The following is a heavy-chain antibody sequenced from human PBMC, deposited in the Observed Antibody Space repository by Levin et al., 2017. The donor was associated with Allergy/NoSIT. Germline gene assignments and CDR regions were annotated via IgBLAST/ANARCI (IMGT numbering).Heavy chain of an antibody. V-gene: IGHV4-34*01. J-gene: IGHJ4*02. D-gene: IGHD3-16*02. Sequence: SETLSLTCAVYGGSFSDNFWSWIRQPPGKGLEWIGEINHSGSTNYNPSLKSRVTVSVDTSKNQFSLNLSSVTAADTAVYFCARTRVVRLGDLSLLAEYDYWGQGTLVTVSS. CDR2: INHSGST. CDR1: GGSFSDNF. CDR3: ARTRVVRLGDLSLLAEYDY.